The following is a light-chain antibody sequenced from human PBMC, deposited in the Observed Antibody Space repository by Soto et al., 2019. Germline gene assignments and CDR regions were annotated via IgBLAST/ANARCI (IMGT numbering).Light chain of an antibody. J-gene: IGKJ1*01. Sequence: DIVMTQSPDSLAVSLGERATINCKSSQSVLYSSNNKYYLAWFQQKPGEPPKVLIYGASTRESGVPGRFSGSGSGTDCTLTISSRQPEDVAVYYCQQYYSPTWTFGQGTTVEIK. CDR3: QQYYSPTWT. CDR2: GAS. V-gene: IGKV4-1*01. CDR1: QSVLYSSNNKYY.